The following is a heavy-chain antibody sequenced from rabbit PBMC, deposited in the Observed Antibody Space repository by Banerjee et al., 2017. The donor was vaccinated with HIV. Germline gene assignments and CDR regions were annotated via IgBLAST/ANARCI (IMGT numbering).Heavy chain of an antibody. V-gene: IGHV1S45*01. CDR2: IYTNNARA. J-gene: IGHJ6*01. D-gene: IGHD6-1*01. Sequence: QEQLEESGGDLVKPEGSLTLTCTASGFSFSTQSIGWVRQAPGKGLEWIGCIYTNNARARYASWAKGRFTISKTSSTTVTLQMTSLTAADTATYFCARDPIGYDSDGYTRIWGPGTLVTVS. CDR1: GFSFSTQS. CDR3: ARDPIGYDSDGYTRI.